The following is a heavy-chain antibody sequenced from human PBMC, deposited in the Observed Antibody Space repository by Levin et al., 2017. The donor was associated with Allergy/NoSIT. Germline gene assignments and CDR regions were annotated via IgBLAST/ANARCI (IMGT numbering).Heavy chain of an antibody. CDR3: AIDNIGLPDDFDI. V-gene: IGHV3-9*01. Sequence: QAGGSLRLSCAASGFTFEDYAMHWVRQAPGKGLEWVSGISWNSGSMGYADSVKGRFTISRDNAKNSLYLQMNSLRTEDTALYYCAIDNIGLPDDFDIWGQGTMVIVSS. CDR1: GFTFEDYA. CDR2: ISWNSGSM. J-gene: IGHJ3*02. D-gene: IGHD3-10*01.